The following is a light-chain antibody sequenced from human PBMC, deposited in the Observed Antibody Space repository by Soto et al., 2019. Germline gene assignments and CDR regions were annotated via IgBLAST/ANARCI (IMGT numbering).Light chain of an antibody. CDR3: RQFSSYPLT. CDR1: QTFRNNY. J-gene: IGKJ4*01. Sequence: EFVLTQSPGTLSLSPAERATLSCRASQTFRNNYLALYQQKPGQAPRLLIYDAASRATGMPDRFSGGGSGTDFTLTISRLEPEDFAVYYCRQFSSYPLTFGGGTKVDIK. CDR2: DAA. V-gene: IGKV3-20*01.